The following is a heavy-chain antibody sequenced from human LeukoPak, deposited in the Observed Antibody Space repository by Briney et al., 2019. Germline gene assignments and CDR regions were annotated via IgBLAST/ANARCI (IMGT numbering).Heavy chain of an antibody. Sequence: GGPLRLSCAASEFTFSSYGMTWVRQAPGKGLEWVSTISGGGGGTYYADSVKGRFTISRDNSKNTLYLQMNSLSAEDTAIYYCAKIVRSNSGWPLDYWGQGTLVTVSS. CDR1: EFTFSSYG. V-gene: IGHV3-23*01. D-gene: IGHD6-19*01. CDR2: ISGGGGGT. J-gene: IGHJ4*02. CDR3: AKIVRSNSGWPLDY.